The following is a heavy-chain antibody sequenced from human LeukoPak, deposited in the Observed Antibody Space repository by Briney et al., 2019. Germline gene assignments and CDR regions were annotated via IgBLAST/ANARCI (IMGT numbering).Heavy chain of an antibody. CDR3: AYDYGDYYFDY. Sequence: SETLSLTCSVSGGSISSTTYYWGWIRQPPGKGLEWIGNIYYSGSTYYNPSLKSRVTISVDTSKNLFSLKVNSVTAADTALYYCAYDYGDYYFDYWGQGTLVTVSS. V-gene: IGHV4-39*01. J-gene: IGHJ4*02. CDR1: GGSISSTTYY. CDR2: IYYSGST. D-gene: IGHD4-17*01.